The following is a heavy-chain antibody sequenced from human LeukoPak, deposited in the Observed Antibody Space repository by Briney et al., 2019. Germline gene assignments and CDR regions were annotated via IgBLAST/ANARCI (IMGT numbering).Heavy chain of an antibody. CDR2: ISGSGGST. D-gene: IGHD3-10*01. CDR3: AKDPPLWFGELLFDY. J-gene: IGHJ4*02. CDR1: GFTFSSYA. Sequence: GGSLRLSCAASGFTFSSYAMSWVRQAPGRGLEWVSAISGSGGSTYYADSVKGRFTISRDNSKNTLYLQMNSLRAEDTAVYYCAKDPPLWFGELLFDYWGQGTLVTVSS. V-gene: IGHV3-23*01.